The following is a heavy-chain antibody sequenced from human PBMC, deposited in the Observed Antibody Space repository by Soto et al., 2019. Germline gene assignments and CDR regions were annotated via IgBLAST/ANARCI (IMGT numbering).Heavy chain of an antibody. D-gene: IGHD3-22*01. J-gene: IGHJ5*02. Sequence: SKRLSYAASGFTFHDHAMHWIRQNPGKGLEWVSGINWNSVTFDYADSVKGRFTISRGNARNTLYLQMNSLRVDDTAVYFCVRDQDSRGYSVFNLWGQGAQVTVSS. CDR3: VRDQDSRGYSVFNL. CDR2: INWNSVTF. V-gene: IGHV3-9*01. CDR1: GFTFHDHA.